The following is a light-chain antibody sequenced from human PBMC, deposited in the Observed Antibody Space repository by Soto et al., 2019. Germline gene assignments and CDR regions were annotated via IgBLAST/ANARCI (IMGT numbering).Light chain of an antibody. CDR2: DAY. Sequence: EIVLTQSPATLSLSPGERSTLSCRASQSVSSYLAWYQQKPGQAPRLLIYDAYNRATGIPARFSGSGSGTDFTLTISSLEPEDFAAYYCQQRSNWPGTFGQGTKLEIK. J-gene: IGKJ2*01. V-gene: IGKV3-11*01. CDR1: QSVSSY. CDR3: QQRSNWPGT.